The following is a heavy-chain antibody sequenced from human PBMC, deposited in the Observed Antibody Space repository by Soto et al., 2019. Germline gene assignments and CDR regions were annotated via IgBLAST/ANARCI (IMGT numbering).Heavy chain of an antibody. J-gene: IGHJ5*02. CDR1: GYSISSGYY. CDR2: IYHSGST. V-gene: IGHV4-38-2*02. D-gene: IGHD3-16*02. Sequence: SETLSLTCAVSGYSISSGYYWGWIRQPPGKGLEWIGSIYHSGSTYYNPSLKSRVTISVDTSKNQFSLKLSSVTAADTAVYYCARDHYDYVWGSYRYTYRFDPWGQGTLVTVSS. CDR3: ARDHYDYVWGSYRYTYRFDP.